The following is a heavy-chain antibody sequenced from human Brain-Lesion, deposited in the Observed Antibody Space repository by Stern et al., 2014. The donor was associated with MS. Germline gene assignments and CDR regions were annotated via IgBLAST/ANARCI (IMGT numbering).Heavy chain of an antibody. Sequence: VQLVQSGGGLVKPGGSLRLSCEASGLTFNSYSMNWVRQAPGKGLEWVSSISVGTDYIYYADSVKGRFTISRDNAKNSLFLQMNTLRAEDTGVYYCARVDCSGTNCFYYYYGMDVWGQGTTVTVSS. D-gene: IGHD2-2*01. CDR2: ISVGTDYI. V-gene: IGHV3-21*01. CDR1: GLTFNSYS. CDR3: ARVDCSGTNCFYYYYGMDV. J-gene: IGHJ6*02.